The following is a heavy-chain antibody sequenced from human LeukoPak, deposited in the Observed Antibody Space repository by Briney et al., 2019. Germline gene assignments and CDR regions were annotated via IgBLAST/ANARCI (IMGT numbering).Heavy chain of an antibody. J-gene: IGHJ4*02. CDR2: ISSSSSYI. CDR3: ARAVTTVTTGY. D-gene: IGHD4-17*01. CDR1: GFTFSSYS. Sequence: GGSLRLSCAASGFTFSSYSMNWVRQAPGKGLEWVSSISSSSSYIYYADSVKGRFTISRDNAKNSLYLQMNSLRAEDTAVYYCARAVTTVTTGYWGQGTLVTVSS. V-gene: IGHV3-21*01.